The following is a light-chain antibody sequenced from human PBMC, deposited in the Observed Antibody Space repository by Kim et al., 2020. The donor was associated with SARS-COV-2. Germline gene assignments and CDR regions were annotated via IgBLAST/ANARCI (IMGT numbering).Light chain of an antibody. CDR3: QAWDSSWV. CDR2: QNS. J-gene: IGLJ3*02. CDR1: KLGDKY. Sequence: VSVSPGQTASITCPGDKLGDKYACWYQQKPGQSPVLVIYQNSKRPSGIPERLSGSNSGNTATLTISGTQAMDEADYYCQAWDSSWVFGGGTQLTVL. V-gene: IGLV3-1*01.